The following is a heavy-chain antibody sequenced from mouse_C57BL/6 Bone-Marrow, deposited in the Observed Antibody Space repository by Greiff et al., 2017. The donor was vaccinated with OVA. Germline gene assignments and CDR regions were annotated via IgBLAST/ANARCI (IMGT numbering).Heavy chain of an antibody. V-gene: IGHV5-17*01. CDR3: ARPFYGSSSAWFAY. D-gene: IGHD1-1*01. CDR2: ISSGSSTI. J-gene: IGHJ3*01. Sequence: EVQLVESGGGLVKPGGSLKLSCAASGFTFSDYGMHWVRQAPEKGLEWVAYISSGSSTIYYADTVKGRFTISRDNAKNTLFLQMTSLRSEDTAMYYCARPFYGSSSAWFAYWGQGTLVTVSA. CDR1: GFTFSDYG.